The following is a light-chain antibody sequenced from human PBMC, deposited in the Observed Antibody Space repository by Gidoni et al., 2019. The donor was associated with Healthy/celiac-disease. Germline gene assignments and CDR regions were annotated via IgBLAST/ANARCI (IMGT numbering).Light chain of an antibody. CDR1: QNISNY. CDR2: DAS. Sequence: IQTHPSPSSLSASGGDRVTITCQASQNISNYLDWYQQKPGKAPKLLIYDASSLETGVPSRFSGSGSGTDFTFTISSLQPDDIATYYCQQYDNLPXTFGGGTKVEIK. CDR3: QQYDNLPXT. J-gene: IGKJ4*01. V-gene: IGKV1-33*01.